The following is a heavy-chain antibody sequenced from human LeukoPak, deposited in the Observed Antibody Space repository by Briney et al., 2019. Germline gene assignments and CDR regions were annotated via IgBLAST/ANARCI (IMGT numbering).Heavy chain of an antibody. CDR2: IYHSGST. CDR3: ARQGSLVRPFRLHAFDI. CDR1: GGSISSGGYS. V-gene: IGHV4-30-2*01. D-gene: IGHD6-13*01. Sequence: SETLSLTCAVSGGSISSGGYSWSWIRQPPGKGLEWIGYIYHSGSTYYNPSLKSRVTISVDTSKNQFSLKLSSVTAADTAVYYCARQGSLVRPFRLHAFDIWGQGTMVTVSS. J-gene: IGHJ3*02.